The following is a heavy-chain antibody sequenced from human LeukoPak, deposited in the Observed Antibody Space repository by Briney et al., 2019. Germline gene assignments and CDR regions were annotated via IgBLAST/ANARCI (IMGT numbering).Heavy chain of an antibody. CDR3: AREITANGMDV. V-gene: IGHV3-21*01. CDR1: GFTFSSYS. Sequence: GGSLRLSCAASGFTFSSYSMNWVRQAPGKGLEWVASISSSSSYIYYADSVKGRFTISRDNAKNSLYLQMNSLRAEDTAVYYCAREITANGMDVWGQGTTVTVSS. CDR2: ISSSSSYI. D-gene: IGHD3-10*01. J-gene: IGHJ6*02.